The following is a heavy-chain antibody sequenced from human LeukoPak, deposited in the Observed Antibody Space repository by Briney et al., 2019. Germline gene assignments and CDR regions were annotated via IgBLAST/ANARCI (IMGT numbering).Heavy chain of an antibody. CDR2: IYYSGST. Sequence: SETLSLTCTVSGGSISSSSYYWGWIRQPPGKGLEWIVSIYYSGSTYYNPSLKSRVAISVDTSKNQFSLKLRSVTAADTAVYYCGHSGSYYLFDYWGQGTLVTVSS. CDR1: GGSISSSSYY. D-gene: IGHD1-26*01. V-gene: IGHV4-39*01. J-gene: IGHJ4*02. CDR3: GHSGSYYLFDY.